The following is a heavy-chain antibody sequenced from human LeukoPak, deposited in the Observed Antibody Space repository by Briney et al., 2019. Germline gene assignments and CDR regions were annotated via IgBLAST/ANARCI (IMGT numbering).Heavy chain of an antibody. CDR3: ARDRADIVVVPNDAFDI. D-gene: IGHD2-2*01. Sequence: PGGSLRLSCAASGFTFSSYAMHWVRQAPGKGLEWVAVISYDGSNKYYADSVKGRFTISRDNSKNTLYLQMNSLRAEDTAVYYCARDRADIVVVPNDAFDIWGQGTMVTVSS. CDR1: GFTFSSYA. J-gene: IGHJ3*02. V-gene: IGHV3-30*04. CDR2: ISYDGSNK.